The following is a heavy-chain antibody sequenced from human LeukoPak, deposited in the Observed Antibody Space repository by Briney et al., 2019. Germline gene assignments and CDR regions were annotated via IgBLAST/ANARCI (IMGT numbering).Heavy chain of an antibody. Sequence: SETLSLTCTVSGASISSGNYYWSWIRQPAGKGLEWIGRLYTSGNTDYNPSLKSRVTISVDTSKNQFSLKLSSVTAADTAVYYCAQVSFWGSDYWGQGTLVTVSS. CDR1: GASISSGNYY. V-gene: IGHV4-61*02. D-gene: IGHD3-16*01. CDR3: AQVSFWGSDY. J-gene: IGHJ4*02. CDR2: LYTSGNT.